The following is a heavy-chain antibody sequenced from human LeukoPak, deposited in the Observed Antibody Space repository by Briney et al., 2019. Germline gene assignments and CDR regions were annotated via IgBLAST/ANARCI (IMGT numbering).Heavy chain of an antibody. J-gene: IGHJ6*03. V-gene: IGHV4-61*02. CDR1: GGSISSGSYY. D-gene: IGHD5-18*01. Sequence: SQTLSLTCTVSGGSISSGSYYWSWIRQPAGKGLEWIGRIYTSGSTNYNPSRKIRVTISVDTSKNQFSLKPSSVTAADTAVYYCARHVSVAMVIYYYYYMDVWGKGTTVTISS. CDR3: ARHVSVAMVIYYYYYMDV. CDR2: IYTSGST.